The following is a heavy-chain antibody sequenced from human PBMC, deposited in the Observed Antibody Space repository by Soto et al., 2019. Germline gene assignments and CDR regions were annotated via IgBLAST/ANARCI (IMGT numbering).Heavy chain of an antibody. CDR3: GRVPGP. D-gene: IGHD7-27*01. Sequence: SETLSLTCTVSGGPFSRGGYYWSWIRQHPEKGLERIGYIFYTGSTYYNPSPKSRVTISVDTSKNQFSLMLNSVTAADTAVYYCGRVPGPWGQGTLVTVSS. V-gene: IGHV4-30-4*01. CDR2: IFYTGST. J-gene: IGHJ5*02. CDR1: GGPFSRGGYY.